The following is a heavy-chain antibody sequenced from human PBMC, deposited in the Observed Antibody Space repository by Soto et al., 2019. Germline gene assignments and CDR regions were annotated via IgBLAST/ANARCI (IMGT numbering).Heavy chain of an antibody. J-gene: IGHJ4*02. CDR3: VRVVAIPGYPDY. D-gene: IGHD5-12*01. CDR2: IVPIVDTA. CDR1: GGTLSSYA. V-gene: IGHV1-69*12. Sequence: QVQLVQSGAEVRQPASSVKVSCKTSGGTLSSYAISWVRQAPGQGLEWMGGIVPIVDTATYAQKFQGRVTITADESTSTDYMELSRLRSDDTDVYYCVRVVAIPGYPDYWGQGTLVTVSS.